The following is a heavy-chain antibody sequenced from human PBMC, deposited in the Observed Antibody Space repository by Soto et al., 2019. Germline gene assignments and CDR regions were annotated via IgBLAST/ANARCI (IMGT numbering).Heavy chain of an antibody. J-gene: IGHJ6*02. CDR1: GFTFSNAW. V-gene: IGHV3-15*07. D-gene: IGHD3-3*01. CDR3: TTALSAAIFGVVIQKPYYYYHGMDV. CDR2: ITSKTDGGTT. Sequence: GGSLRLSCAASGFTFSNAWMNWVRQAPGKGLEWVGRITSKTDGGTTDYAAPVKGRFTISRDDSKNTLYLQMNSLKTEDTAVYYCTTALSAAIFGVVIQKPYYYYHGMDVWGQGTKVTVSS.